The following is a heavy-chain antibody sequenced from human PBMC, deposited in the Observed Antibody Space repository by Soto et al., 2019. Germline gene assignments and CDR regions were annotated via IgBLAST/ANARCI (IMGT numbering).Heavy chain of an antibody. CDR3: ARVRDSGYDSYYYYYGMDV. Sequence: GASVKVSCKAPGGTFSSYAISWVRQAPGQGLEWMGGIIPIFGTANYAQKFQGRVTITADKSTSTAYMELSSLRSEDTAVYYCARVRDSGYDSYYYYYGMDVWGQGTTVTVSS. CDR2: IIPIFGTA. V-gene: IGHV1-69*06. CDR1: GGTFSSYA. J-gene: IGHJ6*02. D-gene: IGHD5-12*01.